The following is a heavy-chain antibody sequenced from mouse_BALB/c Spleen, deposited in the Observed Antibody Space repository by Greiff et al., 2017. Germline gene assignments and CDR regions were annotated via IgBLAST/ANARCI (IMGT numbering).Heavy chain of an antibody. CDR2: IWGDGST. CDR3: ARDPQYGNYEGAMDY. Sequence: VKLMESGPGLVAPSQSLSITCTVSGFSLTGYGVNWVRQPPGKGLEWLGMIWGDGSTDYNSALKSRLSISKDNSKSQVFLKMNSLQTDDTARYYCARDPQYGNYEGAMDYWGQGTSVTVSS. J-gene: IGHJ4*01. CDR1: GFSLTGYG. V-gene: IGHV2-6-7*01. D-gene: IGHD2-10*02.